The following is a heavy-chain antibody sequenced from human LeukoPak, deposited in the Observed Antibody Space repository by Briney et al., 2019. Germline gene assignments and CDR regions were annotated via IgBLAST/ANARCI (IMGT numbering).Heavy chain of an antibody. D-gene: IGHD3-10*01. CDR3: ARPRITMVRGAPNNWFDP. CDR2: INPNSGGT. J-gene: IGHJ5*02. Sequence: GASVKVSRKASGYTFTGYYMHWVRQAPGQGLEWMGWINPNSGGTNYAQKFQGRVTMTRDTSISTAYMELSRLRSDDTAVYYCARPRITMVRGAPNNWFDPWGQGTLVTVSS. CDR1: GYTFTGYY. V-gene: IGHV1-2*02.